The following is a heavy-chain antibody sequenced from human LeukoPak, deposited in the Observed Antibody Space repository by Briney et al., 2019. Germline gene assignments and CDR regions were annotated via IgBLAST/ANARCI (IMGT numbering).Heavy chain of an antibody. J-gene: IGHJ5*02. CDR3: VRDHVSPGLSNWFDP. Sequence: SSETLSLTCTVSGGSISGFYWSWIRQPPGKGLEWIGYMPNNGATTYNPSPKSRLTISITTSKNQFSLKVTSVTASDTAMYYCVRDHVSPGLSNWFDPWGQGTLVTVSS. CDR2: MPNNGAT. V-gene: IGHV4-4*08. CDR1: GGSISGFY. D-gene: IGHD2-2*01.